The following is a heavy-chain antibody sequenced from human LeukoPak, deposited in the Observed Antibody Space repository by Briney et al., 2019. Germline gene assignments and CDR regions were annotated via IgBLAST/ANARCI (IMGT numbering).Heavy chain of an antibody. V-gene: IGHV1-8*02. Sequence: ASVKVSCKASGGTFSSYAISRVRQATGQGLEWMGWMNPNSGNTGYAQKFQGRVTMTRNTSISTAYMELSSLRSEDTAVYYCARGVLLYSSSWYRFWGQGTLVTVSS. CDR3: ARGVLLYSSSWYRF. CDR2: MNPNSGNT. J-gene: IGHJ4*02. CDR1: GGTFSSYA. D-gene: IGHD6-13*01.